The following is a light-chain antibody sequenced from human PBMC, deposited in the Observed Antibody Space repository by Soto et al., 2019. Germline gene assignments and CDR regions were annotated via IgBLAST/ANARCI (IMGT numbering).Light chain of an antibody. J-gene: IGKJ1*01. CDR2: RTS. CDR3: QQYTKWPLT. CDR1: QSISSN. Sequence: IVIKNSPATLSVTPGDRATLSCRASQSISSNLAWYQQKPGQAPRLLMFRTSSRATGFPVRFSGSASGTEFTLTISSLQSEDFTLYYCQQYTKWPLTFGQGTKVDIK. V-gene: IGKV3-15*01.